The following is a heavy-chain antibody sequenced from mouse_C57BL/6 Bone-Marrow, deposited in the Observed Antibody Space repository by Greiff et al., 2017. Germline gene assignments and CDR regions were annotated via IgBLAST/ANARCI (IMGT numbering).Heavy chain of an antibody. CDR3: TSYGNYPWFAY. D-gene: IGHD2-1*01. J-gene: IGHJ3*01. CDR1: GFNIKAYY. Sequence: EVQLQQSGAELVRPGASVKLSCTASGFNIKAYYMHWVKQRPEQGLEWIGWFDPENGDTEYASKFQGKATITADTSSNTAYLQLSSLTSEDTAVYYCTSYGNYPWFAYWGQGTLVTVSA. CDR2: FDPENGDT. V-gene: IGHV14-4*01.